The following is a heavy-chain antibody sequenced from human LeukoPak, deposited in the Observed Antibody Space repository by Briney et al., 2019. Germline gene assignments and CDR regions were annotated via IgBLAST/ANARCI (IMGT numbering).Heavy chain of an antibody. D-gene: IGHD4-17*01. CDR2: IGGSGGST. Sequence: GGSLRLSCAASGFTFSSYAMSWVRQAPGKGLEWVSSIGGSGGSTNYADSLKGRFTISRDNSKNTLYLQMNSLRAEDTAVYYCAKDYGDTRLNYFDPWGQGTLVTVSS. V-gene: IGHV3-23*01. CDR3: AKDYGDTRLNYFDP. J-gene: IGHJ5*02. CDR1: GFTFSSYA.